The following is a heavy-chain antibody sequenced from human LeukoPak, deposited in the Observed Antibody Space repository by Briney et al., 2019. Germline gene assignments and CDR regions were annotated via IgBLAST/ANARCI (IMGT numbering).Heavy chain of an antibody. CDR2: IYYSGST. V-gene: IGHV4-39*01. Sequence: PSETLSLTCTVSGGSISSSSYYWGWLRQPPGKGLEWIGSIYYSGSTYYNPSLKSRVTMSVDTSKNQFSLKLSSVTAADTAVYYCARSRGYSGYDWGQGTLVTVSS. J-gene: IGHJ4*02. CDR3: ARSRGYSGYD. CDR1: GGSISSSSYY. D-gene: IGHD5-12*01.